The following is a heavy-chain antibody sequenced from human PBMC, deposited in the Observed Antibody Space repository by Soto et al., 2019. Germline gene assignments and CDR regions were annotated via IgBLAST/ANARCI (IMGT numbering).Heavy chain of an antibody. Sequence: QGPLVQSGAEVKKPGASVKVSCKASGYSFISYGISWVRQAPGQGLEWMGWISTYNGNTNYAQKFQGRVTMTTDTSTSTAYMELRSLRSDDTAVYYCARGDSTDCSNGVCSFFYNHDMDVWGQGTTVTVSS. V-gene: IGHV1-18*04. CDR2: ISTYNGNT. CDR3: ARGDSTDCSNGVCSFFYNHDMDV. D-gene: IGHD2-8*01. CDR1: GYSFISYG. J-gene: IGHJ6*02.